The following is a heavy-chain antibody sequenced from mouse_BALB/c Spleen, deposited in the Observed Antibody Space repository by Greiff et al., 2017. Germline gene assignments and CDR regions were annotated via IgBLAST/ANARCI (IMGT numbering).Heavy chain of an antibody. V-gene: IGHV3-2*02. CDR2: ISYSGST. CDR3: ARGIYYGYDGYWYFDV. J-gene: IGHJ1*01. D-gene: IGHD2-2*01. CDR1: GYSITSDYA. Sequence: EVQLVESGPGLVKPSQSLSLTCTVTGYSITSDYAWNWIRQFPGNKLEWMGYISYSGSTSYNPSLKSRISITRDTSKNQFFLQLNSVTTEDTATYYCARGIYYGYDGYWYFDVWGAGTTVTVSS.